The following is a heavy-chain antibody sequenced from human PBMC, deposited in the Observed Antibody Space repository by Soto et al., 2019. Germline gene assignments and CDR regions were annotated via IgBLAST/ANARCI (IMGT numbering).Heavy chain of an antibody. V-gene: IGHV1-18*01. CDR1: GYTFTSYG. CDR2: ISAYNGNT. D-gene: IGHD4-17*01. Sequence: ASVKVSCKASGYTFTSYGISWVRQAPGQGLEWMGWISAYNGNTNYARKLQGRVTMTTDTSTSTAYMELRSLRSDDTAVYYCARDRPDYGEFDYWGQGTLVTVSS. J-gene: IGHJ4*02. CDR3: ARDRPDYGEFDY.